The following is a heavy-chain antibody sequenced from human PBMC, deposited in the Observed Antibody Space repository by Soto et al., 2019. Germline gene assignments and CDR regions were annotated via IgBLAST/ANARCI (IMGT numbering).Heavy chain of an antibody. CDR1: GGTFSSQT. D-gene: IGHD1-1*01. V-gene: IGHV1-69*02. Sequence: QVQLVQSGAEVKEPGSSVKVSCKVSGGTFSSQTINWVRQVPGQGLEWMGSVIPIIGEGKYAQSFLGRVTITADRHTSTAYMERSSLRSEDTAVYYCARPAVNDLDADSSAFDIWGQGTMVTVSS. J-gene: IGHJ3*02. CDR3: ARPAVNDLDADSSAFDI. CDR2: VIPIIGEG.